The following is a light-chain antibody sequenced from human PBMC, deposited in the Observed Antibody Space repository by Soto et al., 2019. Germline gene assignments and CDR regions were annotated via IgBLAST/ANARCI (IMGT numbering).Light chain of an antibody. Sequence: DIQMTQSPSSVSASLGDGVTITCRASQGIGSWLAWYQQRPGKAPKLLISAASSLQSGVPSRFSGSGSGTDFTLTISNLQPEDFATYFCQQAYSLPLTFGGGTKVDIK. CDR2: AAS. J-gene: IGKJ4*01. CDR3: QQAYSLPLT. V-gene: IGKV1-12*01. CDR1: QGIGSW.